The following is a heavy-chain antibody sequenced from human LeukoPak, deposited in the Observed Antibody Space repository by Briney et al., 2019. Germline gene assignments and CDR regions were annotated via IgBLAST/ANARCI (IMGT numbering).Heavy chain of an antibody. D-gene: IGHD5-18*01. Sequence: SETLSLTCTVSGGSISSSSYYWGWIRQPPGKGLEWIGSIYYSGSTYYNPSLKSRVTISVDTSKNQFSLKLSSVTAADTAVYYCARDVYSYGYHYYYMDVWGKGTTVTVSS. CDR3: ARDVYSYGYHYYYMDV. CDR2: IYYSGST. CDR1: GGSISSSSYY. V-gene: IGHV4-39*07. J-gene: IGHJ6*03.